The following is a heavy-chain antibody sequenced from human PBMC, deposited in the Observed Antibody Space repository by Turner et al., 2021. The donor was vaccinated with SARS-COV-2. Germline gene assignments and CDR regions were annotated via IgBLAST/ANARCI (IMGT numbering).Heavy chain of an antibody. V-gene: IGHV3-21*01. Sequence: EVQLVESGGGLVKPGGSRRRSCAASGFTFSRYSMNWVREAPGKGLEWVSSISSSGSYIYYVDSVKGRFTISRDNAKNSLYLQMNSLRAEDTAVYCCARWGPNYYDSSGYYPDAFDIWGQGTMVTVSS. CDR3: ARWGPNYYDSSGYYPDAFDI. D-gene: IGHD3-22*01. J-gene: IGHJ3*02. CDR1: GFTFSRYS. CDR2: ISSSGSYI.